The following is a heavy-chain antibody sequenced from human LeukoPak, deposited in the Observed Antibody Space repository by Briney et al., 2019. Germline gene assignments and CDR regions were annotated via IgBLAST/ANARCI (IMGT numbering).Heavy chain of an antibody. D-gene: IGHD2-2*01. CDR3: AGARESEAIDY. CDR2: IYYTGNI. CDR1: GYPISSGYY. J-gene: IGHJ4*02. V-gene: IGHV4-61*01. Sequence: SETLSLTCTVSGYPISSGYYWSWIRQPPGKPLEWMAYIYYTGNIDYNPSLRSRVTISMDTSKNQISLRLSSVTAADTGVYYCAGARESEAIDYWGQGTLVTVSS.